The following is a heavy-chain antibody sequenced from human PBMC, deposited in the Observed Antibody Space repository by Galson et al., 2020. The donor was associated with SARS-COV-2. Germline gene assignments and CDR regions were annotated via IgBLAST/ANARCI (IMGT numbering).Heavy chain of an antibody. CDR2: INPNSGGT. J-gene: IGHJ4*02. CDR1: GYTFTGYY. D-gene: IGHD3-10*01. V-gene: IGHV1-2*02. CDR3: ARDMVRGVIIGFDY. Sequence: GESLKISCKASGYTFTGYYMHWVRQAPGQGLEWMGWINPNSGGTNYAQKFQGRVTMTRDTSISTAYMELSRLRSDDTAVYYCARDMVRGVIIGFDYWGQGTLVTVSS.